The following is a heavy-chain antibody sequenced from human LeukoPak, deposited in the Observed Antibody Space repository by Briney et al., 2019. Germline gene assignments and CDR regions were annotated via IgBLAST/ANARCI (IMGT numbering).Heavy chain of an antibody. CDR2: VSHSGGT. J-gene: IGHJ4*02. D-gene: IGHD5-18*01. CDR1: GGSMNAYF. V-gene: IGHV4-59*01. Sequence: SETLSLTCTVSGGSMNAYFWSWFRQPPGKRLEWIGHVSHSGGTNYSPSFQSRATVSIDTSKTHFSLKMSSVTAADTAVYHCARWRGYGYGLDSWGQGTLVTVSS. CDR3: ARWRGYGYGLDS.